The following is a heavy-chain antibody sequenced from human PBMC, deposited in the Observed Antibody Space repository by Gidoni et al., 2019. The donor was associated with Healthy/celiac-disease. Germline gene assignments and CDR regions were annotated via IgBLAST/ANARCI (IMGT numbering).Heavy chain of an antibody. Sequence: EVQLLESGGGLVQPGGYLRLSCAASGFTFSSYAMSWVRQAPGKGLEWVSAISGSGGSTYYADSVKGRFTISRDNSKNTLYLQMNSLRAEDTAVYYCAKDVGYVRGAFDIWGQGTMVTVSS. D-gene: IGHD1-26*01. CDR2: ISGSGGST. CDR3: AKDVGYVRGAFDI. J-gene: IGHJ3*02. V-gene: IGHV3-23*01. CDR1: GFTFSSYA.